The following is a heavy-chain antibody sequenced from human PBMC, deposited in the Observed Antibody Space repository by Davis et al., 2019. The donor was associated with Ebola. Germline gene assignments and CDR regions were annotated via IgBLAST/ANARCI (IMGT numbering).Heavy chain of an antibody. CDR3: ARGPYSSDAGSQHQGLDY. J-gene: IGHJ4*01. V-gene: IGHV3-66*01. CDR2: LHTGGSI. CDR1: GFTVKTND. D-gene: IGHD3-10*01. Sequence: GGSLRLSCAASGFTVKTNDMTWVRQAPGKGLEWVSVLHTGGSIYYADSVKDRFTIPSDSSKNTVSLQMNGLRAEDTAMYYCARGPYSSDAGSQHQGLDYWGQGTLVTVSS.